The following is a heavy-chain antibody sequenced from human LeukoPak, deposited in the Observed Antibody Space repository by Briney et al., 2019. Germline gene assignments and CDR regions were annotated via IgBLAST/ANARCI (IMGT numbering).Heavy chain of an antibody. CDR2: ISYDGGNK. CDR3: TTFNM. CDR1: GFTFTDYG. V-gene: IGHV3-30*03. J-gene: IGHJ3*02. Sequence: PGGSLRLSCAASGFTFTDYGIHWVGQAPGKGLEWVAVISYDGGNKNYADSVKGRFTISRDNSKNTLYLQMDSLRVDDTALYSCTTFNMWGLGTMVTVSS.